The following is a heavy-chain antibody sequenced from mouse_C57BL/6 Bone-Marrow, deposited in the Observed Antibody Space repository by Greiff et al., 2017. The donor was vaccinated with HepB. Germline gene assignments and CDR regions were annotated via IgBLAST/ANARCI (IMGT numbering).Heavy chain of an antibody. V-gene: IGHV1-81*01. CDR3: ARSPRQLRRRFAY. CDR1: GYTFTSYG. J-gene: IGHJ3*01. D-gene: IGHD3-2*02. CDR2: IYPRSGNT. Sequence: VQLQQSGAELARPGASVKLSCKASGYTFTSYGISWVKQRTGQGLEWIGEIYPRSGNTYYNEKFKGKATLTADKSSSTAYMELRSLTSEDSAVYFCARSPRQLRRRFAYWGQGTLVTVSA.